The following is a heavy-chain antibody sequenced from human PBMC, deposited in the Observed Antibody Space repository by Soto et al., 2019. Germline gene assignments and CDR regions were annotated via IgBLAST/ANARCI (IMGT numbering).Heavy chain of an antibody. CDR2: INQDGSEK. CDR1: GFTFSNLW. J-gene: IGHJ4*02. V-gene: IGHV3-7*03. Sequence: EVQLVDSGGGLVQPGGSLRLSCAASGFTFSNLWMTWVRQTPGKGLQWVANINQDGSEKHYVDSVEGRFTISRDNARNSLYLQMDTLRGEDTAIYYCTKGGHVDNWGQGTLVTVAS. CDR3: TKGGHVDN. D-gene: IGHD3-16*01.